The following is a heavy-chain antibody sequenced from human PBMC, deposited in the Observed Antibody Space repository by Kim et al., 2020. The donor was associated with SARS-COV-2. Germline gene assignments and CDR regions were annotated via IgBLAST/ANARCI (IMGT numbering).Heavy chain of an antibody. D-gene: IGHD3-9*01. CDR1: GFTFDDYT. Sequence: GGSLRLSCAASGFTFDDYTMHWVRQAPGKGLEWVSLISWDGGSTYYADSVKGRFTISRDNSKNSLYLQMNSLRTEDTALYYCAKDFDRFRRDGYKLFDYWGQGTLVTVSS. CDR3: AKDFDRFRRDGYKLFDY. V-gene: IGHV3-43*01. J-gene: IGHJ4*02. CDR2: ISWDGGST.